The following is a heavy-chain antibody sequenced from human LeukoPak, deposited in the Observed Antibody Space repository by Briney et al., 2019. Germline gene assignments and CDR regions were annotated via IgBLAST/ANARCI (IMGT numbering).Heavy chain of an antibody. D-gene: IGHD6-19*01. Sequence: SGGSLRLSCAASGFTFKHHAMYWVRQTPGKGLEWVSSISTDCVNTYYADSVKGRFTISRDTSKDTLYLQMNSLSVKDPAVYYCARCTKYTTGWCNRFDPWGQGTLVTVSS. V-gene: IGHV3-23*01. CDR1: GFTFKHHA. J-gene: IGHJ5*02. CDR3: ARCTKYTTGWCNRFDP. CDR2: ISTDCVNT.